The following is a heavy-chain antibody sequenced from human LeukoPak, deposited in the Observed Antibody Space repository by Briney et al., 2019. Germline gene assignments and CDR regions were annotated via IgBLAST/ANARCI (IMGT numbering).Heavy chain of an antibody. Sequence: ASVKVSCKASGYTFTSYDINWVRQATGQGLEWMGWMNPNSGNTGFAQKFQGRVTMTRNTSISTAYMELSSLRSEDTAVYYCARVGYMVRGPIDYWGQGTLVTVSS. CDR3: ARVGYMVRGPIDY. D-gene: IGHD3-10*01. J-gene: IGHJ4*02. V-gene: IGHV1-8*01. CDR1: GYTFTSYD. CDR2: MNPNSGNT.